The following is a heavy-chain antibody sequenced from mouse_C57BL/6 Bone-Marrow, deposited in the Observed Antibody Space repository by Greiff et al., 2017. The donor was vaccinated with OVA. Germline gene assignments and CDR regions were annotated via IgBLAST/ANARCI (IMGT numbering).Heavy chain of an antibody. CDR1: GFTFSDYY. V-gene: IGHV5-16*01. CDR2: INYDGSST. J-gene: IGHJ2*01. D-gene: IGHD1-1*01. Sequence: EVKLVESEGGLVQPGSSMKLSCTASGFTFSDYYMAWVRQVPEKGLEWVANINYDGSSTYYLDSLKSRFIISRDNAKNILYLQMSSLKSEDTATYYCAREFITTVVATREYYFDYWGQGTTLTVSS. CDR3: AREFITTVVATREYYFDY.